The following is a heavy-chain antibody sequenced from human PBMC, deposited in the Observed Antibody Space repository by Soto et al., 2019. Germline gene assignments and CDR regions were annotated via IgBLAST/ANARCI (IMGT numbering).Heavy chain of an antibody. D-gene: IGHD3-10*01. CDR1: GGSVSRGNYY. V-gene: IGHV4-61*01. CDR2: IYESGST. Sequence: SETLSLTCTVSGGSVSRGNYYWSWIRQPPGKGLDWIGYIYESGSTNYNPSLKGRVTISVDTSKNQFSLKLTSVTAADTAVYYCARSAFGSGTYDQNWFDPWGQGTLVTVSS. CDR3: ARSAFGSGTYDQNWFDP. J-gene: IGHJ5*02.